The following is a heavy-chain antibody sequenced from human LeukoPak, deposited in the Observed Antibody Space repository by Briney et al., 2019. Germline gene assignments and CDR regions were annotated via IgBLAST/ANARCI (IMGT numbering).Heavy chain of an antibody. J-gene: IGHJ5*02. CDR1: GGSISSSSYY. CDR3: ARGSGILTGYFPKPYNWFDP. CDR2: IYYSGST. Sequence: SETLSLTCTVSGGSISSSSYYWGWIRQPPGKGLEWIGSIYYSGSTYYNPSLKSRVTISVDTSKNQFSLKLSSVTAADTAVYYCARGSGILTGYFPKPYNWFDPWGQGTLVTVSS. V-gene: IGHV4-39*07. D-gene: IGHD3-9*01.